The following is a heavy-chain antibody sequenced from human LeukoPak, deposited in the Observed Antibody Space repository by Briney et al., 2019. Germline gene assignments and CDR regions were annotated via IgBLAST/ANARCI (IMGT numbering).Heavy chain of an antibody. J-gene: IGHJ4*02. V-gene: IGHV4-4*07. CDR2: IYTSGST. D-gene: IGHD6-19*01. CDR3: ARDSVADASYYFDY. Sequence: SETLSLTCTDSGGSISSYYWSWIRQPAGKGLEWIGRIYTSGSTNYNPSLKSRVTMSVDTSKNQFSLKLSPVTAADTAVYYCARDSVADASYYFDYWGQGTLVTVSS. CDR1: GGSISSYY.